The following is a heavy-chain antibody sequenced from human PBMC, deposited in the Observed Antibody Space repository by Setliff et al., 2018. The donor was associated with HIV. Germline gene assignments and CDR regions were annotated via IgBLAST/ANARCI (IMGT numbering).Heavy chain of an antibody. J-gene: IGHJ5*02. Sequence: SETLSLTCAVYGGSFSDYYWSWIRQPPGKGLEWIGEINHSGSTNYNPSLKSRVTISVDTSKNQFSLKLSSVTAADTAVYYCVATTHNFWSAYTPWGQGTPVTVSS. CDR3: VATTHNFWSAYTP. CDR1: GGSFSDYY. CDR2: INHSGST. D-gene: IGHD3-3*01. V-gene: IGHV4-34*01.